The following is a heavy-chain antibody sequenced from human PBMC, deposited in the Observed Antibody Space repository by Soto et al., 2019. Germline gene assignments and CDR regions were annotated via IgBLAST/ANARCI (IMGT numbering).Heavy chain of an antibody. CDR3: ARGASGYDSYYFDC. J-gene: IGHJ4*02. Sequence: EVQLVESGGGLVQPGGYLRLSCAASGFTFNSYSMNWVRQAPGKGLEWISYISSSSSSIYYADSVKGRFTISRDNAKSSLYLQMNSLRAEDTAVYYCARGASGYDSYYFDCWGQGTLVTVAS. CDR1: GFTFNSYS. V-gene: IGHV3-48*01. CDR2: ISSSSSSI. D-gene: IGHD5-12*01.